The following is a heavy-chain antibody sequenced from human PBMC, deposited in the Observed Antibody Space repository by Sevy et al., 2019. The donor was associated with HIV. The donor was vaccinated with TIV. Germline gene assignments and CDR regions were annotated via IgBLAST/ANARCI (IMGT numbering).Heavy chain of an antibody. CDR1: GFTFRSYW. J-gene: IGHJ5*02. Sequence: GGSLRLSCAASGFTFRSYWMHWVLQAPGKGLVWVSRINADGTTTTYVDSVEGRFTISRDNAKNTLYLQMNSLRVEDTAVYYCARGRDTTNWGQWFDPWGQGPLVTVSS. CDR3: ARGRDTTNWGQWFDP. CDR2: INADGTTT. D-gene: IGHD7-27*01. V-gene: IGHV3-74*01.